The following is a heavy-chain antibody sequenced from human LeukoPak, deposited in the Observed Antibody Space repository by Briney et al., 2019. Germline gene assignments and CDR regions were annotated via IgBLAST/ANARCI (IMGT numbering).Heavy chain of an antibody. J-gene: IGHJ5*02. CDR3: AREVGVRGVIIHLLTSHQFDP. CDR2: MNPNSGNT. CDR1: GYTFTSYD. D-gene: IGHD3-10*01. Sequence: ASVTVSCKASGYTFTSYDINWVRQATGQGLEWMGWMNPNSGNTGYAQKFQGRVTMTRNTSISTAYMELSSLRSEDTAVYYCAREVGVRGVIIHLLTSHQFDPWGQGTLVTVSS. V-gene: IGHV1-8*01.